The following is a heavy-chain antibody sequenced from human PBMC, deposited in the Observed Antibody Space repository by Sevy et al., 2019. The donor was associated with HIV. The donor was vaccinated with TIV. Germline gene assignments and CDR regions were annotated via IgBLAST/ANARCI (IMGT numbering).Heavy chain of an antibody. CDR3: ARRNDFDI. CDR2: VYYTGGT. J-gene: IGHJ3*02. V-gene: IGHV4-59*08. Sequence: SETLSLTCTVSGGSINSDHWNWIRQPPGKGLEWIGYVYYTGGTNYNHSLKNRVTISVDRTKNQCALKLTSGTAAETTVYYCARRNDFDIWGQGTMVTVSS. CDR1: GGSINSDH.